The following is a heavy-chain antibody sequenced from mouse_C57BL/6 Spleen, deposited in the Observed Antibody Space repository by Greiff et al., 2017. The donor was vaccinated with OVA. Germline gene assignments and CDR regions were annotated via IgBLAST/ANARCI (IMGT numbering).Heavy chain of an antibody. CDR1: GYTFTSYW. J-gene: IGHJ2*01. CDR3: ARGVPSSGYYFDY. Sequence: VQLQQPGAELVKPGASVKLSCKASGYTFTSYWMQWVNQRPGQGLEWIGEIDPSDSYTNYNQKFKGKATLTVDTSSSTAYMQLSSLTSEDSAVYYCARGVPSSGYYFDYWGKGTTLTVSS. D-gene: IGHD3-1*01. V-gene: IGHV1-50*01. CDR2: IDPSDSYT.